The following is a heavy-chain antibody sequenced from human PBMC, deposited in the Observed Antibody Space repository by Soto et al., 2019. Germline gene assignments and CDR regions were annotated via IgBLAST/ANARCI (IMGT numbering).Heavy chain of an antibody. V-gene: IGHV2-5*01. J-gene: IGHJ6*02. CDR3: YGMDV. CDR2: IYWNDDK. CDR1: GISLSSSGVA. Sequence: SGPTLVNPTQTLTLTCTFSGISLSSSGVAVAWIRQPPGKALEWLANIYWNDDKYYSPSLRSRLTISRDTSKKQVVLIMTNMDPVDTATYYYYGMDVWGQGTTVTVSS.